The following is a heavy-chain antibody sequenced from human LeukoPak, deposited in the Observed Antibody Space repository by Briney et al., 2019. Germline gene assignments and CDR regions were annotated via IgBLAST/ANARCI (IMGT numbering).Heavy chain of an antibody. D-gene: IGHD3-10*01. J-gene: IGHJ3*02. CDR1: GGSFSGYY. Sequence: SETLSLTCAVYGGSFSGYYWSWSRQPPGKGLEWIGEINHSGSTNYNPSLKSRVTISVDTSKNQFSLKLSSVTAADTAVYYCARGGLWFGENDAFDIWGQGTMVTVSS. CDR2: INHSGST. CDR3: ARGGLWFGENDAFDI. V-gene: IGHV4-34*01.